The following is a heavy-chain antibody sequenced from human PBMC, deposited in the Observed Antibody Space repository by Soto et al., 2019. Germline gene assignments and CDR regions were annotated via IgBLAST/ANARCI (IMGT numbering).Heavy chain of an antibody. J-gene: IGHJ6*02. V-gene: IGHV4-34*01. CDR2: INHSGST. D-gene: IGHD3-10*01. Sequence: SETLSLTCAVYGGSFSGYYWSWIRQPPGKGLEWIGEINHSGSTNYNPSLKSRVTISVDTSKNQFSLKLSSVTAADTAVYYCAREVLLWFGELSTLKNYYYYYGMDAWGQGTTVPVS. CDR3: AREVLLWFGELSTLKNYYYYYGMDA. CDR1: GGSFSGYY.